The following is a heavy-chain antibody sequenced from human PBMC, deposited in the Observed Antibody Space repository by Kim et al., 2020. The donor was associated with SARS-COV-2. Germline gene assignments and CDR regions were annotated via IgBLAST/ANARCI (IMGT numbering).Heavy chain of an antibody. V-gene: IGHV6-1*01. Sequence: AVCVRSRITINTDTSKNQFSLQLNSVTPEDTAVYYCARGVGSSSLKIDYWGQGTLVTVSS. D-gene: IGHD6-6*01. CDR3: ARGVGSSSLKIDY. J-gene: IGHJ4*02.